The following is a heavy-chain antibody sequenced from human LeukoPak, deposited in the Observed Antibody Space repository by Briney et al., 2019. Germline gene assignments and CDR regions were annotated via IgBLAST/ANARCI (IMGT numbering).Heavy chain of an antibody. J-gene: IGHJ6*04. CDR3: AAAGVVPAALGYYYGMDV. Sequence: ASVKVSCKASGFTFTSSAVQWVRQARGQRLEWIGWIVVGSGNTNYAQKFQERVTITRDMSTSTACMELSSLRSEDTAVYYCAAAGVVPAALGYYYGMDVWGKGTTVTITS. CDR2: IVVGSGNT. D-gene: IGHD2-2*01. CDR1: GFTFTSSA. V-gene: IGHV1-58*01.